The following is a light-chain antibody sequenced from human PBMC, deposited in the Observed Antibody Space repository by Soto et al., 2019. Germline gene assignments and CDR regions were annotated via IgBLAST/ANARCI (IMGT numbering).Light chain of an antibody. J-gene: IGKJ1*01. Sequence: DIPMTQSPSSLSASIGDRVTISCRASQGISNFLAWYQQKPGEVPKLLIYAASTLQSGVPSRFSGGGSGTDFTLTISSLQPEDVATYFCQTYNSARWTFAQGTKVEVK. CDR1: QGISNF. CDR2: AAS. CDR3: QTYNSARWT. V-gene: IGKV1-27*01.